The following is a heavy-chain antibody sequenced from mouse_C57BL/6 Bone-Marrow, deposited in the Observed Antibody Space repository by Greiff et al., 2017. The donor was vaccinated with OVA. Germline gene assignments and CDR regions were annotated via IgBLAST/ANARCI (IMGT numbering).Heavy chain of an antibody. CDR1: GYSFTSGYF. J-gene: IGHJ3*01. V-gene: IGHV3-6*01. Sequence: EVKLMESGPGLVKPSQSLSLTCSVTGYSFTSGYFWYWIRQFPGNILEWMVFISYDGSTNYNPSLKNRIAITRDTSTNQQFLKLTSVTTEDTATYYCARSFYYVYPFDYWGQGTLVTVSA. CDR2: ISYDGST. CDR3: ARSFYYVYPFDY. D-gene: IGHD2-2*01.